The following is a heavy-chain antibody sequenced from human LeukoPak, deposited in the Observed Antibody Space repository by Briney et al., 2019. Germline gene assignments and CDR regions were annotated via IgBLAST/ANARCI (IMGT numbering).Heavy chain of an antibody. CDR1: GGSFSGYY. D-gene: IGHD5-18*01. CDR2: INHSGST. V-gene: IGHV4-34*01. J-gene: IGHJ6*03. CDR3: ARGRGYSYGYYYYYMDV. Sequence: PSETLSLTCAVYGGSFSGYYWSWIRQPPGKGLEWIGEINHSGSTNYNPSLKSRVTISVDTSKNQFSLKLSSVTAADTAVYYCARGRGYSYGYYYYYMDVWSKGTTVTVSS.